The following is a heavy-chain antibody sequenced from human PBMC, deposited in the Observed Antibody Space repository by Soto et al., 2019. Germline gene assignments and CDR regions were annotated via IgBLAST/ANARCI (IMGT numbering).Heavy chain of an antibody. CDR1: GYTFTGYY. CDR3: ASASYYYDSSGYWGFDP. J-gene: IGHJ5*02. V-gene: IGHV1-2*02. D-gene: IGHD3-22*01. CDR2: INPNSGGT. Sequence: ASLKVSCKASGYTFTGYYIHWVRQAPGQGLEWMGWINPNSGGTNYAQKFQGRVTMTRDTSISTAYMELSRLRSDDTAVYYCASASYYYDSSGYWGFDPWGQGTLVTVSS.